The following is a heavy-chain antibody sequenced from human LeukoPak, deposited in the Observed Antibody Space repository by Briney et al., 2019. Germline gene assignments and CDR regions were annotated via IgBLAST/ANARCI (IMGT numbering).Heavy chain of an antibody. V-gene: IGHV1-69*04. CDR1: GGTFSGYA. CDR3: ARGDLNCSSTSCYLGIDY. J-gene: IGHJ4*02. D-gene: IGHD2-2*01. CDR2: IIPIFGIA. Sequence: ASVKVSCKASGGTFSGYAISRVRQAPGQGLEWMGRIIPIFGIANYAQKFQGRVTITADKSTSTAYMELSSLRSEDTAVYYCARGDLNCSSTSCYLGIDYWGQGPLAIVSS.